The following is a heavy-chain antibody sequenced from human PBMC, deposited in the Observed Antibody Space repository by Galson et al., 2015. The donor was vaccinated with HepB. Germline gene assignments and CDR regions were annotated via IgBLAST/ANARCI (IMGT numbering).Heavy chain of an antibody. D-gene: IGHD5-12*01. V-gene: IGHV3-49*03. Sequence: SLRLSCATSGFTFGDYTMSWFHQAPGKGLEWVGSIRSKAYGGTTEYVASVKGRFTISRHDSKSIAYLQINSLKTEDTAVYYCTGDRKGGYGPFDYWGQGTLVTVSS. CDR2: IRSKAYGGTT. J-gene: IGHJ4*02. CDR3: TGDRKGGYGPFDY. CDR1: GFTFGDYT.